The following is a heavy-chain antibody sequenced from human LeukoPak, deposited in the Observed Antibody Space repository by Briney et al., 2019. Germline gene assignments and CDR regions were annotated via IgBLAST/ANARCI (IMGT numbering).Heavy chain of an antibody. D-gene: IGHD3-3*01. V-gene: IGHV1-2*02. J-gene: IGHJ4*02. CDR2: INPNSGGT. CDR1: GYTFTGYY. CDR3: ARDRDYDFWSRSAKYYFDY. Sequence: AASVKVSCKASGYTFTGYYMHWVRQAPGQGLEWMGWINPNSGGTNYAQKFQGRVTMTRDTSISTAYMELSRLRSDDTAVYYCARDRDYDFWSRSAKYYFDYWGQGTLVTVSS.